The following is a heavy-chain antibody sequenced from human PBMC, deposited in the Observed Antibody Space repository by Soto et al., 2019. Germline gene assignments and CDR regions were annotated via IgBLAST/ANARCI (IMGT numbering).Heavy chain of an antibody. CDR1: GFTFSNAW. CDR2: IKSKTDGGTT. Sequence: GGSLRLSCAASGFTFSNAWMNWVRQAPGKGLEWVGRIKSKTDGGTTDYAAPVKGRFTISRDDSKNTLYLQMNSLRAEDTAVYYCANRITRRAIFGLQNYMDVWGKGTTVTVSS. D-gene: IGHD3-3*01. CDR3: ANRITRRAIFGLQNYMDV. J-gene: IGHJ6*03. V-gene: IGHV3-15*07.